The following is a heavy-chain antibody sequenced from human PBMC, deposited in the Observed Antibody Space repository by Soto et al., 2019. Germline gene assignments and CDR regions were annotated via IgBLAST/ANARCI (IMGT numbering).Heavy chain of an antibody. CDR2: IIPIFGTA. CDR1: GGTFSSYA. J-gene: IGHJ6*02. CDR3: ARALTTNSSSTHYYYYGMDV. D-gene: IGHD6-6*01. Sequence: QVQLVQSGAEVKKPGSSVKVSCKASGGTFSSYAISWVRQAPGQGLEWMGGIIPIFGTANYAQKFQGRVTITADESTSTAYMERSSLRSEDTAVYYCARALTTNSSSTHYYYYGMDVWGQGTTVTVSS. V-gene: IGHV1-69*01.